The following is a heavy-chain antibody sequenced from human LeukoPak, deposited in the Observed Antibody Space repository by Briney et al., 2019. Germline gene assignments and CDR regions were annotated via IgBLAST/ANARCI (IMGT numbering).Heavy chain of an antibody. CDR1: GFTFSGFA. Sequence: SGRSLRLSCAASGFTFSGFAMSWIRQAPGKGLEWVSSISRSGESTFYADSVRGRFTISRDNSKNTVSLQMESLRAEDTALYYCAKDYAVGSIDYWGQGTLVTVSS. V-gene: IGHV3-23*01. CDR3: AKDYAVGSIDY. D-gene: IGHD3-16*01. J-gene: IGHJ4*02. CDR2: ISRSGEST.